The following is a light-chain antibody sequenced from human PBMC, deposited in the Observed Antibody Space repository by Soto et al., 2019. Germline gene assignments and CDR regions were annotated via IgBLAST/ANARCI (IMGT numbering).Light chain of an antibody. J-gene: IGLJ7*01. CDR2: YDS. CDR3: QVWDKSSDHPV. CDR1: NIGSKS. V-gene: IGLV3-21*04. Sequence: SYELTQPPSVSVAPGKTARITCGGNNIGSKSVHWYQQKPGQAPVVVMYYDSDRPSGIPERFSGAKSGNTATLTISRVEAGDEADYYCQVWDKSSDHPVFGGGTQLTVL.